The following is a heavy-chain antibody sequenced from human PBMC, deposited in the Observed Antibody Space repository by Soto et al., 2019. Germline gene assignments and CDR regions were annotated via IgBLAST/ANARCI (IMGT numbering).Heavy chain of an antibody. J-gene: IGHJ6*02. CDR3: ARGRGAARQNYYGMDV. D-gene: IGHD6-6*01. CDR2: IIPIFGTA. Sequence: SVKVSCKASGGTFSSYAISWVRQAPGQGLEWMGGIIPIFGTANYAQKFQGRVTITADKSTSTAYMELSSLRSEDTAVYYCARGRGAARQNYYGMDVWGQGTTVTVYS. V-gene: IGHV1-69*06. CDR1: GGTFSSYA.